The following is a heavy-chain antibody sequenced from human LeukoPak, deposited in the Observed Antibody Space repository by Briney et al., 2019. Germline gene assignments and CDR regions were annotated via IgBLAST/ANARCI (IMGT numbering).Heavy chain of an antibody. Sequence: ASVKVSCKASGYTFTTYYLHWVRQAPGQGLEWMGMINPSGGGTYYAQKFQGRVTITADESTSTAYMELSSLRSEDTAVYYCASRRHSSGWYVNYYYGMDVWGQGTTVTVSS. CDR2: INPSGGGT. CDR1: GYTFTTYY. V-gene: IGHV1-46*01. J-gene: IGHJ6*02. D-gene: IGHD6-19*01. CDR3: ASRRHSSGWYVNYYYGMDV.